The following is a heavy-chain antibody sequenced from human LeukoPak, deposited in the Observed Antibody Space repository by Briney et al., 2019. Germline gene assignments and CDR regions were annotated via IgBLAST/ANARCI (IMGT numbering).Heavy chain of an antibody. CDR3: ARATYSSSWYYFDY. CDR1: GGSISSSSYY. D-gene: IGHD6-13*01. Sequence: ASETLSLTCTVSGGSISSSSYYWGWIRQPPGKGLEWIGSIYYSGSTYYNPSLKSRVTISVDTSKNQFSLKLSSVTAADTAVYYCARATYSSSWYYFDYWGQGTLVTVSS. J-gene: IGHJ4*02. CDR2: IYYSGST. V-gene: IGHV4-39*07.